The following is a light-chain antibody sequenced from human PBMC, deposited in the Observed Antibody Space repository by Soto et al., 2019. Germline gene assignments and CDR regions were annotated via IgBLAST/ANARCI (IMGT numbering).Light chain of an antibody. CDR2: GAS. Sequence: EMVMTQSPATLSVSPGDGATLSCRASQSVSSSYLAWYQQKPGQAPRLLIYGASSRATGIPDRFSGSGSGTDFTLTISRLEPEDFAVYYCQQYGSSPQTFGQGTKV. V-gene: IGKV3-20*01. CDR3: QQYGSSPQT. CDR1: QSVSSSY. J-gene: IGKJ1*01.